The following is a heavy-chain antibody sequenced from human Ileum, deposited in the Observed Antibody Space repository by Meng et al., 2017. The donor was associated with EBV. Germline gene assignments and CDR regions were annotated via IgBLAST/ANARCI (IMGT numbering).Heavy chain of an antibody. J-gene: IGHJ4*02. Sequence: QVALVESGGCLVHPGRSLRLSCAASGFTFSTYAVNWVGQAPDKGLEWVALISYDGNIAYYADSVKGRFAISRDNSKNTLYLLMNSLRAEDSAVYYCAKERTGFYAELWGQGTLVTVSS. CDR1: GFTFSTYA. CDR3: AKERTGFYAEL. D-gene: IGHD1-26*01. CDR2: ISYDGNIA. V-gene: IGHV3-30*18.